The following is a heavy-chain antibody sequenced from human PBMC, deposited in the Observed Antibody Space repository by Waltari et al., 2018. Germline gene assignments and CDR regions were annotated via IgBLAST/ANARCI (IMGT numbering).Heavy chain of an antibody. CDR1: GFIFSRLA. Sequence: EVQLLESGGGLVQRGGSLRLACAASGFIFSRLAIRWVRHTPGKGREWVAGTSASSGSTYYADSVQGRFTISRDNSKKRVFLQMNSLRAEDTATYYCTKMRRNLPRDIIDNWGQGTQVIIAS. CDR2: TSASSGST. J-gene: IGHJ4*02. V-gene: IGHV3-23*01. CDR3: TKMRRNLPRDIIDN.